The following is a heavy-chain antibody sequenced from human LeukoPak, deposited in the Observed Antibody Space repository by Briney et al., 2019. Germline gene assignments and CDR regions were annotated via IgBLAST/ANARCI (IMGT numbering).Heavy chain of an antibody. CDR3: ARDYCGGDCYFDY. V-gene: IGHV3-30-3*01. D-gene: IGHD2-21*02. CDR1: GFTFSNYA. Sequence: PGGSLRLSCAASGFTFSNYAMHWVRQAPGKGLEWVAVISYDGSNKYYADSVKGRFTISRDNSKNTLYLQMNSLRAEDTAVYYCARDYCGGDCYFDYWGQGTLVTVSS. J-gene: IGHJ4*02. CDR2: ISYDGSNK.